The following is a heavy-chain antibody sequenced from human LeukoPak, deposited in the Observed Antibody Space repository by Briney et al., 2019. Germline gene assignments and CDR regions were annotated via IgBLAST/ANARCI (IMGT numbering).Heavy chain of an antibody. J-gene: IGHJ4*02. D-gene: IGHD3-22*01. CDR1: GGSFSGYY. CDR3: AREMSYYYDSSGYYAYFDY. CDR2: INHSGST. V-gene: IGHV4-34*01. Sequence: SETLSLTCAVYGGSFSGYYWSWIRQPPGKGLEWIGEINHSGSTNYNPSLKSRVTISVDTSKNQFSLKLSSVTAADTAVYYCAREMSYYYDSSGYYAYFDYWGQGTLVTVSS.